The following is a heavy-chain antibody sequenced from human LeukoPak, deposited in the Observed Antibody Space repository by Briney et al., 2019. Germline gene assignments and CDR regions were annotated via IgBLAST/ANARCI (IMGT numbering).Heavy chain of an antibody. J-gene: IGHJ3*02. V-gene: IGHV3-30*02. Sequence: PGGSLRLSCAASGFTFSSYGRHWVRQAPGKGLEWVAFIRYDGSNKYYADSVKGRFTISRDNSKNTLYLQMNSLRAEDTAVYYCAKDIVVVPALHDAFDIWGQGTMVTVSS. CDR3: AKDIVVVPALHDAFDI. CDR2: IRYDGSNK. D-gene: IGHD2-2*01. CDR1: GFTFSSYG.